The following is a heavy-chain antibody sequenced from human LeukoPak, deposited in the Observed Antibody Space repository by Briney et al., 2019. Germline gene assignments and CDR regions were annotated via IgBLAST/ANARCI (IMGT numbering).Heavy chain of an antibody. V-gene: IGHV1-2*02. CDR1: GYTFTAYY. Sequence: GASVKVSCKASGYTFTAYYMHWVRQAPGQGLEWMGWINPNSGNTNYAQKFQGRVTMTTDTSISTAYMELSRLRSDDTAVYYCARDRNYGSGSYGIGWFDPWGQGTLVTVSS. CDR2: INPNSGNT. CDR3: ARDRNYGSGSYGIGWFDP. J-gene: IGHJ5*02. D-gene: IGHD3-10*01.